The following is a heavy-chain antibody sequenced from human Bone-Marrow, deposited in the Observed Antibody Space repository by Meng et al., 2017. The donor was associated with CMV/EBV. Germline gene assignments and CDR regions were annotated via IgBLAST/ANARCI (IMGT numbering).Heavy chain of an antibody. V-gene: IGHV3-48*04. CDR3: ARDGQQHAYYYYGMDV. CDR2: ISSSSSTI. J-gene: IGHJ6*02. D-gene: IGHD6-13*01. CDR1: GFTFSSYS. Sequence: GESLKISCAASGFTFSSYSMNWVRQAPGKGLEWVSYISSSSSTIYYADSVKGRFTISRDNAKNSLYLQMNSLRAEDTAVYYCARDGQQHAYYYYGMDVWGQGTTVTVSS.